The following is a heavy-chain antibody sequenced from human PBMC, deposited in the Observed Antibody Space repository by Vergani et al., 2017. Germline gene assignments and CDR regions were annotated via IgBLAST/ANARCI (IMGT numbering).Heavy chain of an antibody. D-gene: IGHD1-14*01. CDR3: AGEGSEPYYYYYMDV. V-gene: IGHV1-69*04. CDR1: GGTFSSYA. CDR2: IIPILGIA. Sequence: QVQLVQSGAEVKKPGSSVKVSCKASGGTFSSYAISWVRQAPGQGLEWMGRIIPILGIANYAQKSQGRVTFTADNSTSTAYMELRSLRAEDTAVYYCAGEGSEPYYYYYMDVWGKGTTVTVSS. J-gene: IGHJ6*03.